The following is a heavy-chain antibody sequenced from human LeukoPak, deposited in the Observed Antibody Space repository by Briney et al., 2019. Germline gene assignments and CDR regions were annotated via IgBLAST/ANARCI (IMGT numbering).Heavy chain of an antibody. CDR2: IYYSGST. CDR3: ASMVRGVRDYYYYYYMDV. J-gene: IGHJ6*03. D-gene: IGHD3-10*01. V-gene: IGHV4-59*01. Sequence: SETLSLTCTVSGGSISSYYWSWIRQPPGKGLEWIGYIYYSGSTNYNPSLKSRVTISVDTSKNQFSLKLSSVTAADTAVYYCASMVRGVRDYYYYYYMDVWGKGTTVTVSS. CDR1: GGSISSYY.